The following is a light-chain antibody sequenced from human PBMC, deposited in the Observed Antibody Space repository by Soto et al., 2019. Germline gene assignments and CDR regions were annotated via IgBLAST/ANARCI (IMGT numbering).Light chain of an antibody. CDR1: QNVNNC. CDR2: KAS. J-gene: IGKJ1*01. V-gene: IGKV1-5*03. Sequence: DIQMTQSPSTLSASVGDRVTITCRASQNVNNCLAWYQQKPGKAPKLLIHKASNLESGVTSRFSGSGSGTVFSLTISSLQPDDFATYYCQHYNSYWTFGQGTKVEIK. CDR3: QHYNSYWT.